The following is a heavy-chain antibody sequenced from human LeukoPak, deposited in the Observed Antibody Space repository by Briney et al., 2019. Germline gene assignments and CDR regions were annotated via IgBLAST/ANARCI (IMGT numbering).Heavy chain of an antibody. CDR2: MNPNSGNT. D-gene: IGHD1-26*01. CDR3: ARGRELPDYYYYYMDV. CDR1: GYTFTSYD. J-gene: IGHJ6*03. V-gene: IGHV1-8*03. Sequence: ASVKVSCKASGYTFTSYDINWVRQATGQGLEWMGWMNPNSGNTGYAQKFQGRVTITRNTSISTAYMELGSLRSEDTTVYYCARGRELPDYYYYYMDVWGKGTTVTVSS.